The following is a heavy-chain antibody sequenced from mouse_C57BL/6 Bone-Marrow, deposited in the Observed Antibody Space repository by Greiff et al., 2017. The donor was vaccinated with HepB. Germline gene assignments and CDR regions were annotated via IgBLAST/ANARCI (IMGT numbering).Heavy chain of an antibody. D-gene: IGHD2-5*01. J-gene: IGHJ1*03. V-gene: IGHV2-2*01. Sequence: QVQLKQSGPGLVQPSQSLSITCTVSGFSLTSYGVHWVRQSPGKGLEWLGVIWSGGSTDYNAAFISRLSISKDNSKSQVFFKMNSLHADDTAIYYCARNSYSNPWYFDVWGTGTTVTVSS. CDR1: GFSLTSYG. CDR3: ARNSYSNPWYFDV. CDR2: IWSGGST.